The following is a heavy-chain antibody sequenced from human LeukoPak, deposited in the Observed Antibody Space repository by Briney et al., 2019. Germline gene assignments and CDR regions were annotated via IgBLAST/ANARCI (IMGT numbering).Heavy chain of an antibody. CDR1: GFTFSNYA. D-gene: IGHD3-3*01. Sequence: GGSLRLSCAASGFTFSNYAMSWVRQAPGKGLEWVSAISGSGDSTYYADSVKGRFTISRDNSKNTLYLQMNSLRAEDTAVYYCARDINRIGMATFDWGQGTMVTVSS. CDR2: ISGSGDST. J-gene: IGHJ3*01. CDR3: ARDINRIGMATFD. V-gene: IGHV3-23*01.